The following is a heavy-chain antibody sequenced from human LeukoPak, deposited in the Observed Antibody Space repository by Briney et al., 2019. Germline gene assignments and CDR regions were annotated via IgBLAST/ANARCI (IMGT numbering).Heavy chain of an antibody. J-gene: IGHJ3*02. V-gene: IGHV1-24*01. CDR3: ATSGRYFDWLSYAFDI. D-gene: IGHD3-9*01. Sequence: GASVKVSCKLSGYTITKLSMHWVRQIPGKGLEWMGDFDPENGETIYAQKFQGRVTMTEDTSTDTAYMELSSLRYADTAVFYCATSGRYFDWLSYAFDIWGQGTMVTVSS. CDR1: GYTITKLS. CDR2: FDPENGET.